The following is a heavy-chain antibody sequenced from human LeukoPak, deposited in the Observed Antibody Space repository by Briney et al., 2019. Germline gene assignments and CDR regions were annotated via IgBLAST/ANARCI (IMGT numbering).Heavy chain of an antibody. V-gene: IGHV1-69*13. D-gene: IGHD1-26*01. Sequence: SVKVSCKASGGTFSIYAISWVRQAPGQGLEWMGGIIPIFGTANYAQKFQGRVTITADESTSTAYMELSSLRSEDTAVYYCARDIVGATLGYYGMDVWGQGTTVTVSS. CDR2: IIPIFGTA. CDR3: ARDIVGATLGYYGMDV. CDR1: GGTFSIYA. J-gene: IGHJ6*02.